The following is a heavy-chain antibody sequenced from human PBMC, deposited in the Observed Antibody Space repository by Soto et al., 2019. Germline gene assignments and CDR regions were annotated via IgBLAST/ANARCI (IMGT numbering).Heavy chain of an antibody. J-gene: IGHJ3*02. V-gene: IGHV3-66*01. CDR3: AREPRYCRGGSCSITGDAYDI. CDR1: GFIVSDTY. D-gene: IGHD2-15*01. CDR2: ISNRGDT. Sequence: GGALRLSCTASGFIVSDTYVNWVRQAPGKGLEWVSVISNRGDTHYADSVRGRFSLSRDISDNTLHLQMNNLRVEDTAVYYCAREPRYCRGGSCSITGDAYDIWGQGT.